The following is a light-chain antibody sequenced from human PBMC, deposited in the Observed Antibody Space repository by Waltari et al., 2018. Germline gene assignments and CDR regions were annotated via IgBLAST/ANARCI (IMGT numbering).Light chain of an antibody. CDR3: QQYYSIPLS. CDR1: KSVLSSSKNKNY. CDR2: WAS. J-gene: IGKJ4*01. V-gene: IGKV4-1*01. Sequence: DIVLTKSQDSLAVSLGGGATINCKSSKSVLSSSKNKNYLAWYQQKPGQPPKLLIYWASTRESGVPDRFSGSGSGTEFTLTISSLQAEDVALYYCQQYYSIPLSFGGGTKVEIK.